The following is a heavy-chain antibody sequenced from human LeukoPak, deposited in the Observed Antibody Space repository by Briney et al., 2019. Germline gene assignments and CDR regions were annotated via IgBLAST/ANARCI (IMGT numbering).Heavy chain of an antibody. J-gene: IGHJ4*02. V-gene: IGHV4-59*12. Sequence: SETLSLTCTVSGGSTSSSYWSWIRQPPGKGLEWIGYIYYSGSTNYNPSLKSRVTISVDTSKNQFSLKLTSVTPEDTAVYYCVRDDGTEGRALDYWGQGTLVTVSS. CDR3: VRDDGTEGRALDY. CDR1: GGSTSSSY. D-gene: IGHD1-26*01. CDR2: IYYSGST.